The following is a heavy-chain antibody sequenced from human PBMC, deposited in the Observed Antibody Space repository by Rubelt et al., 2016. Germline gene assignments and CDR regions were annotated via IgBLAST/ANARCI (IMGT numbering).Heavy chain of an antibody. CDR3: AREHDEYSSSVCDP. J-gene: IGHJ5*02. V-gene: IGHV3-74*02. CDR1: GFTVSSYW. Sequence: VQLVESGGGAVQPGRSLRLSCAASGFTVSSYWMHWVRQAPGKGLVWVSRIKSDGSITAYADSVKGRFTISRDNAKSTLYLQRSSREDEDTAVYYCAREHDEYSSSVCDPWGQGTLVTVSS. CDR2: IKSDGSIT. D-gene: IGHD6-6*01.